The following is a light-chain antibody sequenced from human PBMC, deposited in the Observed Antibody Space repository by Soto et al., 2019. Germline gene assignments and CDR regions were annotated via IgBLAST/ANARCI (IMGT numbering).Light chain of an antibody. CDR3: CSYASSSTYV. CDR1: SSDVGSYNL. CDR2: EVT. J-gene: IGLJ1*01. Sequence: QSVLTQPASVSGSPGQSITISCTGTSSDVGSYNLVSWYQQHPGKAPKLMIYEVTKRPSGVSDRFSGSKSGNTASLTIFGLQAEDEADYYCCSYASSSTYVFGTGTKVTVL. V-gene: IGLV2-23*02.